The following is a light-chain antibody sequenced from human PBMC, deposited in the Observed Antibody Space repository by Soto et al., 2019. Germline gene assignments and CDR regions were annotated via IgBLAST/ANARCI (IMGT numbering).Light chain of an antibody. CDR2: DAS. J-gene: IGKJ1*01. CDR1: QTINSF. Sequence: DIQMTQSPSTLSASVGDRVTITYRASQTINSFLAWYQQTPGKAPKLLIYDASSLQSGVPSRFSGGGSGTEFTLTISSLQPDDFATFHCQQYYRYPWTFGQGTKVEIK. V-gene: IGKV1-5*01. CDR3: QQYYRYPWT.